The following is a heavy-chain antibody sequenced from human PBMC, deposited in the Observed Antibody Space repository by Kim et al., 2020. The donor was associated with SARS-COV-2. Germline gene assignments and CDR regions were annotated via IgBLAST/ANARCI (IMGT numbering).Heavy chain of an antibody. CDR1: GFTFSSYW. D-gene: IGHD6-19*01. CDR2: IKQDGSEK. V-gene: IGHV3-7*03. Sequence: GGSLRLSCAASGFTFSSYWMSWVRQAPGKGLEWVANIKQDGSEKYYVDSVKGRFTISRDNAKNSLYLQMNSLRAEDTAVYYCARKGEQWLGYYFDYWGQGTLVTVSS. J-gene: IGHJ4*02. CDR3: ARKGEQWLGYYFDY.